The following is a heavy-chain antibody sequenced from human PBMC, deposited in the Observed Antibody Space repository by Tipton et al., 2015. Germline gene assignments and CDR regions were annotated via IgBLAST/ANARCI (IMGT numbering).Heavy chain of an antibody. D-gene: IGHD3-10*01. CDR1: GFTFSTYR. Sequence: SLRLSCAASGFTFSTYRMNWVRQAPGKGLEWVSTISSSGTYIYYADSVKGRFTISRDNAKDSLFLQMDSLRAEDTAIYYCARTNSGSGRYDVEYDAFDMWGQGTMVTVSS. V-gene: IGHV3-21*01. CDR3: ARTNSGSGRYDVEYDAFDM. J-gene: IGHJ3*02. CDR2: ISSSGTYI.